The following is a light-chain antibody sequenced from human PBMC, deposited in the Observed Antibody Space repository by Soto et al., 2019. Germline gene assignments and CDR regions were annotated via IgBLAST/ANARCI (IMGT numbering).Light chain of an antibody. J-gene: IGKJ1*01. CDR1: QSVRKN. CDR2: GAS. Sequence: EIVMTQSPATLLLSTGDTATLSCRASQSVRKNLAWYQQKPGQAPRLLIYGASTRATDVPDRFSGSGSGADFTLSISRLEPEDFAVYYCQQYDKWPRTLGQGTKVDIK. CDR3: QQYDKWPRT. V-gene: IGKV3D-15*01.